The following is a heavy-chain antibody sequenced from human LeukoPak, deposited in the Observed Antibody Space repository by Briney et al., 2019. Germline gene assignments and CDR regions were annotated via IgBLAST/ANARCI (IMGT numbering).Heavy chain of an antibody. Sequence: SETLSLTCTVSGGPISSGSYYWSWIRQSAGKGLEWIGRIFPGGTTQYNPSLKSRVTMSVDTSNNQFSLNLISVTAADTAVYFCARDNPSGWRFDFWGQGALVTV. D-gene: IGHD6-19*01. J-gene: IGHJ4*02. V-gene: IGHV4-61*02. CDR1: GGPISSGSYY. CDR2: IFPGGTT. CDR3: ARDNPSGWRFDF.